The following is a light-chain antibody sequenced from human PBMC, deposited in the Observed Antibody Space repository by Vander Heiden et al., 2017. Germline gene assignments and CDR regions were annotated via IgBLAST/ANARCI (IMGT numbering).Light chain of an antibody. CDR1: SSDVDSLNF. CDR2: NVS. Sequence: SALTQTRSVSGSPGQSVSSTGTGISSDVDSLNFVSWYQQRPGKAPKLRIYNVSNRPSGVPDRSSGSKSGTTASLTISGLQAEEEADYCCCSHAGSDAWVFGGGTKVTVL. CDR3: CSHAGSDAWV. J-gene: IGLJ3*02. V-gene: IGLV2-11*01.